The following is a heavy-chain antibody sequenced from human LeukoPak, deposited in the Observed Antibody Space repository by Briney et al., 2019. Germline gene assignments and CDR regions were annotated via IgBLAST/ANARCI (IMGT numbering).Heavy chain of an antibody. D-gene: IGHD3-9*01. CDR2: ISGSGGST. V-gene: IGHV3-23*01. CDR3: AKGAPSLRYFDWSNAFDI. CDR1: GFTFSSYG. Sequence: GGSLRLSCAASGFTFSSYGMSWVRQAPGKGLEWVSAISGSGGSTYYADSVKGRFTISRDNSKNTLYLQMNSLRAEDTAVYYCAKGAPSLRYFDWSNAFDIWGQGTMVTVSS. J-gene: IGHJ3*02.